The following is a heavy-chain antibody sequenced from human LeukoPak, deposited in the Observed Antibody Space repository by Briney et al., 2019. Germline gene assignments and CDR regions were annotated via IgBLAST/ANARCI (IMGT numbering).Heavy chain of an antibody. CDR3: ARAQGYGDCDY. CDR1: GYTFTDYC. J-gene: IGHJ4*02. CDR2: INPSGGNT. V-gene: IGHV1-46*01. Sequence: GASVKVSCKASGYTFTDYCIHWVRQAPGQGLEWMGIINPSGGNTKYAEKFQARVTMTRDTSTSTVYMDLSSLRSEDTAVYYCARAQGYGDCDYWGQGTLVTVSS. D-gene: IGHD4-17*01.